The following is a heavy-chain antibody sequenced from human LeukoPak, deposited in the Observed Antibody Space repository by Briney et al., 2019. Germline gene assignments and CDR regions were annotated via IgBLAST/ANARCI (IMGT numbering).Heavy chain of an antibody. CDR1: GFTFGDYA. CDR3: ARTFDN. Sequence: GESLKISCTASGFTFGDYAMNWVRQAPGKGLEWVSYIGSSGTVIYYADSVKGRFTISRDNAKNSLYLQMNSLRADDTAIYYCARTFDNWGQGTLVTVSS. J-gene: IGHJ4*02. CDR2: IGSSGTVI. V-gene: IGHV3-48*03.